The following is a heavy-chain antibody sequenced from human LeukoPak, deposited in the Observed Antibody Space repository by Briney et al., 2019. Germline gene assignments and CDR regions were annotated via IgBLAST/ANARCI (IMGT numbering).Heavy chain of an antibody. D-gene: IGHD6-13*01. CDR1: GGSISSGDYY. Sequence: SRTLSLTCTVSGGSISSGDYYWSWIRQPPGKGLEWIGYIYYSGSTYYNPSLKSRVTISVDTSKNQFSLKLSSVTAADTAVYYCATGYSSSWYVNPVDYWGQGTLVTVSS. V-gene: IGHV4-30-4*08. CDR3: ATGYSSSWYVNPVDY. J-gene: IGHJ4*02. CDR2: IYYSGST.